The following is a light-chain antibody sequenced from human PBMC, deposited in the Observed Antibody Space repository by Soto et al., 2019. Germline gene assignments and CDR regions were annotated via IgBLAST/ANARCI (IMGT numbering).Light chain of an antibody. CDR3: QSYDSSLSGSRV. J-gene: IGLJ1*01. CDR2: GNS. CDR1: SSNIGAGHD. V-gene: IGLV1-40*01. Sequence: QPVLTQPPSVSGAPGQRVPISCTGSSSNIGAGHDVHWYQQVPGTAPKLLIYGNSNRPSGVPDRFSGSKSGTSASLAITGLQAEGEADYYCQSYDSSLSGSRVFGTGTKVTVL.